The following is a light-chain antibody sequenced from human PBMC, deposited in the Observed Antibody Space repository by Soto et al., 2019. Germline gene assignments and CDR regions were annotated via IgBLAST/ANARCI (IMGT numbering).Light chain of an antibody. J-gene: IGKJ1*01. Sequence: EIVLTQSPSTLSVSPGERATLSCGASQSVSSNLAWYQQKPGQAPRLLIYGASTRATGIPTRFSGRGSGTEFTLTISRLQSDDFALYFCHQYHDWPPWTFGQGTKVDIK. CDR2: GAS. CDR3: HQYHDWPPWT. V-gene: IGKV3-15*01. CDR1: QSVSSN.